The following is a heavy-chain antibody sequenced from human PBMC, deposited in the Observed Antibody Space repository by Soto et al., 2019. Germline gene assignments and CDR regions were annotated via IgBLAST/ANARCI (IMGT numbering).Heavy chain of an antibody. D-gene: IGHD2-2*01. V-gene: IGHV3-48*03. CDR2: ISSSGNTV. J-gene: IGHJ4*02. Sequence: GGSLRLSCAASRFTFSTYEMNWVRQAPGKGLEWVSYISSSGNTVYYADSVKGRFTISRDNTRNSLYLQMNSLRDEDTALYYCVRYCSTTLCNGVATRTFDYWGQGTLVTVSS. CDR3: VRYCSTTLCNGVATRTFDY. CDR1: RFTFSTYE.